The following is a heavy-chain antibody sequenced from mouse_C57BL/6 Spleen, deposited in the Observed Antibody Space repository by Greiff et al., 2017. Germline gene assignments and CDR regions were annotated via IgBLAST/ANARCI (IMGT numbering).Heavy chain of an antibody. CDR1: GFTFSDYY. J-gene: IGHJ4*01. Sequence: DVMLVESGGGLVQPGGSLKLSCAASGFTFSDYYMYWVRQTPEKRLEWVAYISNGGGSTYYPDTVKGRFTISRDNAKNTLYLQMSRLKSEDTAMYYCARHGAPYYCGSSHYAMDYWGQGTSVTVSS. CDR3: ARHGAPYYCGSSHYAMDY. CDR2: ISNGGGST. V-gene: IGHV5-12*01. D-gene: IGHD1-1*01.